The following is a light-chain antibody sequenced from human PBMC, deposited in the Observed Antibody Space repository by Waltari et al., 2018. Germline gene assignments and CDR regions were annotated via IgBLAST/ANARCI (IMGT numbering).Light chain of an antibody. CDR3: LQANSFPWT. J-gene: IGKJ1*01. CDR2: PSS. Sequence: DIQMTQSPSSVSASVGDIVTITCRASLGISRWVAWYQQKPGKAPKLLIFPSSSLRSGVPSRFSGSGSGTDFTLTISSLQPKDFATYYCLQANSFPWTFGQGTKVDIK. CDR1: LGISRW. V-gene: IGKV1-12*01.